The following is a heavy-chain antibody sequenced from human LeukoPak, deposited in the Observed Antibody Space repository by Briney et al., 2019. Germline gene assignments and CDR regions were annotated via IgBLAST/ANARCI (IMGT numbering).Heavy chain of an antibody. CDR2: ISYDGTVK. CDR1: GFSFKSFA. J-gene: IGHJ4*02. V-gene: IGHV3-30-3*01. CDR3: ARELLGEVYYYGSGSDY. Sequence: GRSLRLSCTASGFSFKSFAMHWVRQAAGTGLEWVAIISYDGTVKYYADSVKGRFNVSRDNSKNTLYLQINRLRVEDTAMYYCARELLGEVYYYGSGSDYWGQGTLVTVSS. D-gene: IGHD3-10*01.